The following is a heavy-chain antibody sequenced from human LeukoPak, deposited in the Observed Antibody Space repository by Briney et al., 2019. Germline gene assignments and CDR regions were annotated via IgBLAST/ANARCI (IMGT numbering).Heavy chain of an antibody. D-gene: IGHD3-10*01. CDR2: IYYRVTS. CDR1: GVSLRGHY. V-gene: IGHV4-59*11. Sequence: SETLSLTCTVSGVSLRGHYWSWIRQPPGKGLEWIGYIYYRVTSDYNPSLKSRVTMSVDMSTRQISLQLSSVTAADTAVYYCARAVGGDGSGSLWGPGTLVTVSS. CDR3: ARAVGGDGSGSL. J-gene: IGHJ4*02.